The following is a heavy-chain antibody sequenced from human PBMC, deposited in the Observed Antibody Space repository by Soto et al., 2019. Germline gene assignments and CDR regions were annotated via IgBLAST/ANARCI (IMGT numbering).Heavy chain of an antibody. CDR1: GFTFSSYA. CDR3: AKLKGGGTDILTGYYFGY. Sequence: GGSLRLSXAASGFTFSSYAMSWVRQTPGKGLEWGSAIPGSGGSTYYADSVKGRFTISRDNSKNTLYLQMNSLRAEDTAVYYCAKLKGGGTDILTGYYFGYWGQGTLVTVSS. CDR2: IPGSGGST. J-gene: IGHJ4*02. V-gene: IGHV3-23*01. D-gene: IGHD3-9*01.